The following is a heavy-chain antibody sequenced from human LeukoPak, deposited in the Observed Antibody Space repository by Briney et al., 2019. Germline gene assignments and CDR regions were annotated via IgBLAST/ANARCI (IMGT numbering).Heavy chain of an antibody. CDR2: IYYSGST. J-gene: IGHJ5*02. CDR1: GGSISSGGYY. D-gene: IGHD3-9*01. V-gene: IGHV4-31*03. CDR3: ARDMTDWWFDP. Sequence: SETLSLTCTVSGGSISSGGYYWSWIRQHPGKGLEWIGYIYYSGSTHYNPSLKSRVTIPVDTSKNQFSLKLSSVTAADTAVYYCARDMTDWWFDPWGQGTLVTVSS.